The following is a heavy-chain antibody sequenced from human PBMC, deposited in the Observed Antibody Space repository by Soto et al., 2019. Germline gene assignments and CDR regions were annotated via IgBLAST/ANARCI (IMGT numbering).Heavy chain of an antibody. Sequence: GGSLRLPCAASGLTFSSYAMSWVRQAPGKGLEWVSGISGSGISTYYADSVKGRFTISRDNSKNTLYLQMNSLRAEDTAVYYCAKNSESSAYSSFDYWGQGTLVTVS. D-gene: IGHD3-22*01. CDR1: GLTFSSYA. CDR3: AKNSESSAYSSFDY. J-gene: IGHJ4*02. V-gene: IGHV3-23*01. CDR2: ISGSGIST.